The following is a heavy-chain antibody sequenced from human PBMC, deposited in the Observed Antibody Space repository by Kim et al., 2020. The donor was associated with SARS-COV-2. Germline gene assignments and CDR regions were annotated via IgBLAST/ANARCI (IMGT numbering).Heavy chain of an antibody. CDR2: MNPNSGDT. J-gene: IGHJ6*04. Sequence: ASVKVSCKASGYTFISYDINWVRQAPGQGLEWMGWMNPNSGDTDYAQHFQGRVTMTRNTSISTAYMELSSLRSEDTAIYYCARKVGALGVWGKGTTVTVSS. CDR1: GYTFISYD. V-gene: IGHV1-8*01. CDR3: ARKVGALGV.